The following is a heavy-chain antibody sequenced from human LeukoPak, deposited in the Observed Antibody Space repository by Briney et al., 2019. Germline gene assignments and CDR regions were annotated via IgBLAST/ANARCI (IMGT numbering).Heavy chain of an antibody. D-gene: IGHD6-19*01. Sequence: PGGSLRLSCAASGFTFSSHGMHWVRQAPGKGLERVAVISYDGSDKYYADSVQGRFTISRDSSKNTLYLQMNSLRAEDTAVYYCAKDIVGRITVTGSLGNSYIDYWGQGTLVTVSS. CDR1: GFTFSSHG. CDR2: ISYDGSDK. CDR3: AKDIVGRITVTGSLGNSYIDY. V-gene: IGHV3-30*18. J-gene: IGHJ4*02.